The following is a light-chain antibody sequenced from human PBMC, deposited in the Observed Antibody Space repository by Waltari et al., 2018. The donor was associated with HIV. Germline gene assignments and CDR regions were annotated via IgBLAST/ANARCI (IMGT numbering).Light chain of an antibody. Sequence: QSALTQPASVPGSPGQAITISCTGTSSDVGSYNLVSWYQQHPGKAPKLMIYEVTKRPSGVSNRFSGSKSGNTASLTISGLQGEDEADYYCCSYAGSTFYVFGTGTKVTVL. V-gene: IGLV2-23*02. CDR1: SSDVGSYNL. CDR3: CSYAGSTFYV. CDR2: EVT. J-gene: IGLJ1*01.